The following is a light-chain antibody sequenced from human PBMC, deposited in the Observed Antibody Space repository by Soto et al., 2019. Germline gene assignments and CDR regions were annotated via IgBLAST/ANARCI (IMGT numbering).Light chain of an antibody. J-gene: IGLJ2*01. CDR1: SGSIASNY. Sequence: NFMLTQPHSVSESPGKTVTISCTRSSGSIASNYVQWYQQRPGSSPTTVIYEDNQRPSGVPHRFSGSIDSSSNSASLTISGLKTEDEADYFCQSYGNGNQVFGGGTKLTVL. CDR2: EDN. V-gene: IGLV6-57*01. CDR3: QSYGNGNQV.